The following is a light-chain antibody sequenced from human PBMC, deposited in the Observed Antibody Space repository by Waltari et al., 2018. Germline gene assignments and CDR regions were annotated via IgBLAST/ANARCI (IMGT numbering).Light chain of an antibody. CDR2: DVI. Sequence: QSALTQPASASGSPGQSITISCTGTSSDVGGYNFVSWYQQHPGKAPKLMIYDVINRPSGVPSRFSGSKSGNTASLTISGLQAEDEAYYYCYSYTTSSTYVFGTGTQVTVL. CDR1: SSDVGGYNF. J-gene: IGLJ1*01. CDR3: YSYTTSSTYV. V-gene: IGLV2-14*03.